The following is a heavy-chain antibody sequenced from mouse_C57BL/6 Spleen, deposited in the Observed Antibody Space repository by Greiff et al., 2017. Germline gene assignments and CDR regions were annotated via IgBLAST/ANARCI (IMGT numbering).Heavy chain of an antibody. CDR2: IYPRSGNT. D-gene: IGHD2-4*01. Sequence: VQVVESGAELARPGASVKLSCKASGYTFTSYGISWVKQRTGQGLEWIGEIYPRSGNTYYNEKFKGKATLTADKSSSTAYMELRSLTSEDSAVYFCARKENDYDGHYYAMDYWGQGTSVTVSS. V-gene: IGHV1-81*01. J-gene: IGHJ4*01. CDR1: GYTFTSYG. CDR3: ARKENDYDGHYYAMDY.